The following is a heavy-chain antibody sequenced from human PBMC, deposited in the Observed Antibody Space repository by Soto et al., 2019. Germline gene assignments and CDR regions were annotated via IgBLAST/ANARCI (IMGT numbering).Heavy chain of an antibody. CDR2: IYYSGST. D-gene: IGHD3-22*01. Sequence: SETLSLTCTVSGGSISSSSYYWGWIRQPPGKGLEWIGSIYYSGSTYYNPSLKSRVTISVDTSKNQFSLTLSSVTAADTAVYYCASYYYDSSGPPADDAFDIWGQGTMVTVSS. CDR1: GGSISSSSYY. CDR3: ASYYYDSSGPPADDAFDI. V-gene: IGHV4-39*01. J-gene: IGHJ3*02.